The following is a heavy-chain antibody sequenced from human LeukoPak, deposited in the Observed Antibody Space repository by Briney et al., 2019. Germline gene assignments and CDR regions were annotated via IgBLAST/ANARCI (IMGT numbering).Heavy chain of an antibody. D-gene: IGHD2-21*02. CDR1: GFTFSSYA. CDR2: ISGSGGST. V-gene: IGHV3-23*01. Sequence: GGSLRLSCAASGFTFSSYAMSWVRQAPGKGLEWVSAISGSGGSTYYADSVKGRFTISRDNSKNSLYLQTNSLRTEDTALYYCAKGGLAYCGGDCYSDYWGQGTLVTVSS. CDR3: AKGGLAYCGGDCYSDY. J-gene: IGHJ4*02.